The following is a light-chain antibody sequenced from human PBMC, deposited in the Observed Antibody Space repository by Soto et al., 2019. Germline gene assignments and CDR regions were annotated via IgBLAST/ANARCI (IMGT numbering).Light chain of an antibody. Sequence: DIQMTQSPSTLSASIRDRVTITCRASQSISSWLAWYQQKPGKAPKLLIYDASSLESGVPSRFSGSGSGTEFTLTISSLQPEDFATYYCQQSYSRPPTFGQGTKVDIK. V-gene: IGKV1-5*01. CDR2: DAS. CDR3: QQSYSRPPT. CDR1: QSISSW. J-gene: IGKJ1*01.